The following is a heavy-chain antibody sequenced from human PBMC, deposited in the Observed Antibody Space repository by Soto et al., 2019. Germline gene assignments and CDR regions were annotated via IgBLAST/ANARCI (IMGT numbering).Heavy chain of an antibody. D-gene: IGHD3-3*02. CDR1: CDSITSSSYY. CDR3: GRPLQLAVSGFDP. Sequence: SETVSLTCAFSCDSITSSSYYWAWIRQPPGKGLEWIGSIHYRANSYYSPSPKSRITISVDTSNIRIALRLSSVTAADTAVYYCGRPLQLAVSGFDPWGQGTLVTVSS. CDR2: IHYRANS. J-gene: IGHJ5*02. V-gene: IGHV4-39*01.